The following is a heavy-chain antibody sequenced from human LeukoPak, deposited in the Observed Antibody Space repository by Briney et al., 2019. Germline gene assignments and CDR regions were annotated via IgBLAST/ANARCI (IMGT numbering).Heavy chain of an antibody. CDR3: AKGRVLASSKSLTYHWFDP. CDR2: INPNTGGT. V-gene: IGHV1-2*02. J-gene: IGHJ5*02. Sequence: GASVKVSCKASGYTFTGYYIHWVRQAPGQGLEWMGWINPNTGGTKYAQKFQGRVTMTRDTSINTAHMGLTRLTSDDTAVYYCAKGRVLASSKSLTYHWFDPWGHGTLVTVSS. CDR1: GYTFTGYY. D-gene: IGHD2-8*02.